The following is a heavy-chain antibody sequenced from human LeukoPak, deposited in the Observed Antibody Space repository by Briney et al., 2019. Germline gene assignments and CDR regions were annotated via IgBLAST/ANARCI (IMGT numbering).Heavy chain of an antibody. D-gene: IGHD2-2*01. CDR1: GFTFRSYW. Sequence: NPGGSLRLSCAASGFTFRSYWMSWVRQAPGKWLEWVSSISSSSSYIYYADSVKGRFTISRDNAKNSLYLQMNSLRAEDTAVYYGASRVVPAARVDYWGQGTLVTVSS. CDR2: ISSSSSYI. J-gene: IGHJ4*02. CDR3: ASRVVPAARVDY. V-gene: IGHV3-21*01.